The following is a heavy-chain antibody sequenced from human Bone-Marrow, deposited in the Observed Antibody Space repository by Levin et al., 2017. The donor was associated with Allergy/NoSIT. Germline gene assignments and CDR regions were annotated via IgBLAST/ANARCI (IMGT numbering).Heavy chain of an antibody. J-gene: IGHJ4*02. CDR2: ISYSGST. D-gene: IGHD3-22*01. V-gene: IGHV4-30-4*01. Sequence: SCTVSGDSINSNNYYWSWIRQPPGKGLEWVGSISYSGSTYYHPSLKSRVTISIDTSEKQFSLKLSSVTAADKAVYYCARVHYYDSSGYYYYFDSWGQGTLVTVSS. CDR1: GDSINSNNYY. CDR3: ARVHYYDSSGYYYYFDS.